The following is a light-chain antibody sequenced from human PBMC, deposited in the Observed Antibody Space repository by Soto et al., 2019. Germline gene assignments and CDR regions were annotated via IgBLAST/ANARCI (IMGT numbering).Light chain of an antibody. CDR1: QNIDKY. CDR2: VAS. CDR3: QQSYSTPPDT. J-gene: IGKJ2*01. Sequence: DIPMTQSPSSLSASVGDTVTITCRASQNIDKYLNWYQQKSGKAPKLLIYVASTLQSGVPSRFSGSGSGTDFTLTIYNLQPEDFATYYCQQSYSTPPDTFGQGTKLEIK. V-gene: IGKV1-39*01.